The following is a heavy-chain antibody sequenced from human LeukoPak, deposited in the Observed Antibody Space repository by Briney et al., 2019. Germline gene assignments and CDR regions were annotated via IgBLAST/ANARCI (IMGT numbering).Heavy chain of an antibody. V-gene: IGHV3-23*01. CDR2: ISGGGGST. Sequence: GGSLRLSCAASGFTFSSYAMSWVRQAPGKGLEWVSAISGGGGSTYYADSVKGRFTISRDNSKNTLYLQMNSLRAEDTAVYYCAKDRHYYGSGSYSDYWGQGTLVTVSP. CDR1: GFTFSSYA. CDR3: AKDRHYYGSGSYSDY. J-gene: IGHJ4*02. D-gene: IGHD3-10*01.